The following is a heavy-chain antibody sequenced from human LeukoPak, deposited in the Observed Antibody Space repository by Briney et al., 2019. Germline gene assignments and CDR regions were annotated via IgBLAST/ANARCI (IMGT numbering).Heavy chain of an antibody. CDR3: AKALNVLVPSTSRWFDP. CDR1: GFTFSTYW. CDR2: IKSDGST. J-gene: IGHJ5*02. Sequence: GGSLRLSCAASGFTFSTYWMHWVRQAPGKGLVWVSRIKSDGSTNYADSVKGRFTISRDNAKNTLSLQMNSLRPEDTGVYYCAKALNVLVPSTSRWFDPWGQGTLVTVSS. D-gene: IGHD2-2*01. V-gene: IGHV3-74*01.